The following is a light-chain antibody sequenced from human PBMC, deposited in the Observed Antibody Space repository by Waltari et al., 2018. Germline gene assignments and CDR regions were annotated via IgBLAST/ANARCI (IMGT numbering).Light chain of an antibody. V-gene: IGLV1-44*01. CDR2: SNN. CDR1: SSNIARNT. J-gene: IGLJ2*01. Sequence: QSVLTQPPSASGAPGQRVTISSTVSSSNIARNTVNWYQQLPGTAPQLLIYSNNQRPSGVPDRFAGSKSGTSASLAISGLQSEDEADYYCAAWDDSLVFGGGTKLTVL. CDR3: AAWDDSLV.